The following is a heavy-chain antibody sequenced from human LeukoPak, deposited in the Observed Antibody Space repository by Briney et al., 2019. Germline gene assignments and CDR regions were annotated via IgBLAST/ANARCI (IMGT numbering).Heavy chain of an antibody. CDR1: GDSISSGSYY. CDR3: ARDYYGSGSYLNWFDP. Sequence: PSETLSLTCTVSGDSISSGSYYWSWIRQPAGKGLEWIGRIYTSGSTYYNPSLKSRVTISIDTSKNQFSLKLGSVTAADTAVYYCARDYYGSGSYLNWFDPWGQGTLVTVSS. D-gene: IGHD3-10*01. CDR2: IYTSGST. J-gene: IGHJ5*02. V-gene: IGHV4-61*02.